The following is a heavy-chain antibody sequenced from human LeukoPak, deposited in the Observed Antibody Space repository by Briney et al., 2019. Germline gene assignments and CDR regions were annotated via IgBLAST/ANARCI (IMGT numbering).Heavy chain of an antibody. CDR1: GFTFSSYG. Sequence: GGSLRLSCAASGFTFSSYGMHWVRQAPGKGLEWVPFIRYDGSNKYYADSVKGRFTISRDNSKNTLYLQMNSLRAEDTAVYYCARDRSRVQDGDQPTGEFDYWGQGTLVTVSS. V-gene: IGHV3-30*02. CDR2: IRYDGSNK. J-gene: IGHJ4*02. CDR3: ARDRSRVQDGDQPTGEFDY. D-gene: IGHD4-17*01.